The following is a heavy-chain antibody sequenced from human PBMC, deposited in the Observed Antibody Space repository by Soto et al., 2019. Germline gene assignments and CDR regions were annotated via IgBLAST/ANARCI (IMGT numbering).Heavy chain of an antibody. V-gene: IGHV3-21*06. CDR3: ARESEDLTSNFDY. Sequence: GNSLRLSCAASGITFTRYSMNWVRQAPGKGLEWVSSISSTTNYIYYGDSMKGRFTISRDNAKNSLYLEMNSLRAEDTAVYYCARESEDLTSNFDYWGQGTLVTVSS. CDR1: GITFTRYS. J-gene: IGHJ4*02. CDR2: ISSTTNYI.